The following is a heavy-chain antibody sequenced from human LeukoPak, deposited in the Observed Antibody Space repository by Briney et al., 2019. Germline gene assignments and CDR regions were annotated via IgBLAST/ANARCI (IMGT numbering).Heavy chain of an antibody. CDR2: INHSGST. CDR3: ARFDWLLRSFDY. V-gene: IGHV4-34*01. D-gene: IGHD3-9*01. Sequence: PSETLSLTCAVYGGSSSGYYWSWIRQPPGKGLEWIGEINHSGSTNYNPSLKSRVTISVDTSKNQFSLKLSSVTAADTAVYYCARFDWLLRSFDYWGQGTLVTVSS. J-gene: IGHJ4*02. CDR1: GGSSSGYY.